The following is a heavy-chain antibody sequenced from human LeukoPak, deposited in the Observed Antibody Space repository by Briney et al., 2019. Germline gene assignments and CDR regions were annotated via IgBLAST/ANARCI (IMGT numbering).Heavy chain of an antibody. CDR1: GFTFSSYA. Sequence: GGSLRLSCAASGFTFSSYAMSWVRQAPGKGPEWDSAISGSGGSTYYADSVKGRFTISRDNSKNTLYLQMNSLRAEDTAVYYCAKTARWELPLSLDYWGQGTLVTVSS. V-gene: IGHV3-23*01. CDR3: AKTARWELPLSLDY. J-gene: IGHJ4*02. D-gene: IGHD1-26*01. CDR2: ISGSGGST.